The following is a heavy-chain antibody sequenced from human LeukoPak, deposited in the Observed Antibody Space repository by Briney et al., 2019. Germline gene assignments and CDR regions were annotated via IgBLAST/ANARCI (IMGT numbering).Heavy chain of an antibody. Sequence: ASVKVSCKASGYTFTRYGINWVRQATGQGLEWMGWMNPNSDNTGYAQKFQGRVTMTRNTSISTAYMELSSLKSEDTAVYYCARVEVTSGSYGMDVWGQGTTVTVSS. CDR1: GYTFTRYG. J-gene: IGHJ6*02. V-gene: IGHV1-8*01. CDR2: MNPNSDNT. D-gene: IGHD1-26*01. CDR3: ARVEVTSGSYGMDV.